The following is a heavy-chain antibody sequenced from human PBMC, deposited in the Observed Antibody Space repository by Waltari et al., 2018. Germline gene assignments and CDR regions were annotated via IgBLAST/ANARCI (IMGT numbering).Heavy chain of an antibody. V-gene: IGHV4-34*01. J-gene: IGHJ6*03. Sequence: QVQLQQWGAGLLKPSETLSLTCAVYGGSFSGYYWSWIRQPPGKGLEWIGEINHSGSTNHNPSLKSRVTISVDTSKNQFSLKLSSVTVADTAVYYCARGSSSSWPYYYYYMDVWGKGTTVTISS. CDR3: ARGSSSSWPYYYYYMDV. D-gene: IGHD6-13*01. CDR2: INHSGST. CDR1: GGSFSGYY.